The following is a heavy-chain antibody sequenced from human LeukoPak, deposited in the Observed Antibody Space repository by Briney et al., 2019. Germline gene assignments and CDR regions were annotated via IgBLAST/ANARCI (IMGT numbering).Heavy chain of an antibody. CDR2: INPNSGGT. CDR3: ARVNTMVRGLAYYFYGMDV. Sequence: ASVKVSCKASGYTFTGYYMHWVRQAPGQGLEGMGWINPNSGGTNYAQTFQGRVTMTRDTSISTAYMELSRLRSDDTAIYYCARVNTMVRGLAYYFYGMDVWGQGTTVTVSS. D-gene: IGHD3-10*01. J-gene: IGHJ6*02. V-gene: IGHV1-2*02. CDR1: GYTFTGYY.